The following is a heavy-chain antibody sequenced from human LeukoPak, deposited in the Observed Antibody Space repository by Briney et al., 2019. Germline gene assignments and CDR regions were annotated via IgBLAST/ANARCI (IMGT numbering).Heavy chain of an antibody. Sequence: GGSLRLSFAASGFTFSSYAMHWVRQAPGKGLEWVSVIYSGGSTYYADSVKGRFTISRDNSKNTLYLQMNSLRAEDTAVYYCARDLSPLGAFDIWGQGTMVTVSS. V-gene: IGHV3-66*01. CDR1: GFTFSSYA. J-gene: IGHJ3*02. CDR2: IYSGGST. CDR3: ARDLSPLGAFDI.